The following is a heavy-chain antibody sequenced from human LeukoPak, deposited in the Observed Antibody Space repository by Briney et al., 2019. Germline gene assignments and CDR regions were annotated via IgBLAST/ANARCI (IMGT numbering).Heavy chain of an antibody. J-gene: IGHJ5*02. CDR2: INPSSGGT. CDR3: AREVGRYSSSGEWFDP. CDR1: GYTFTVYS. D-gene: IGHD6-6*01. Sequence: ASVKVSCKASGYTFTVYSMHWVRQAPGQGLEWRGWINPSSGGTNYAQKFQGRVTMTRDTSVSTAYMELSRLRSDDTAVYYCAREVGRYSSSGEWFDPWGQGTLVTVSS. V-gene: IGHV1-2*02.